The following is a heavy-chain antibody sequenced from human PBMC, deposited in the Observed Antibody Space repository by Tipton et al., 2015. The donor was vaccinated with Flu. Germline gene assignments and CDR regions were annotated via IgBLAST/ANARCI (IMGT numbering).Heavy chain of an antibody. V-gene: IGHV1-18*01. J-gene: IGHJ6*02. CDR1: GYTFNNYG. CDR3: ARDRGSYNIHLEYHYYYGMDV. CDR2: ISGYNGDT. D-gene: IGHD1-26*01. Sequence: VQLVQPGVEVKKPGASVKVSCKASGYTFNNYGITWVRQAPGQGLEWMGWISGYNGDTNYAEKLQGRVTMTTDTSTNTAYMELRSLKSDDTAMYYCARDRGSYNIHLEYHYYYGMDVWGQGTTVTVSS.